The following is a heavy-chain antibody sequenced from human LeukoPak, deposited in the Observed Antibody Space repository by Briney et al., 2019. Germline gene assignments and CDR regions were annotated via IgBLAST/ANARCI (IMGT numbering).Heavy chain of an antibody. J-gene: IGHJ6*03. CDR2: IKQDGSEK. CDR3: ARDRYYYYYIDV. V-gene: IGHV3-7*01. Sequence: GGSLGLSCAASGFTFRSYWMSWVRQAPGKGLERVANIKQDGSEKYYVDSVKGRFTISRDSAKNSLYLEMNSLRAEDTAVYYCARDRYYYYYIDVWGKGTTVTVSS. CDR1: GFTFRSYW.